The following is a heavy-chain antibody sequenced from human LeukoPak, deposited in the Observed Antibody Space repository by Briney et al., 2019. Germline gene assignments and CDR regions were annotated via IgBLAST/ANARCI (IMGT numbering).Heavy chain of an antibody. CDR3: ARTESIAARPDH. D-gene: IGHD6-6*01. V-gene: IGHV1-69*13. Sequence: GASVKVSCKASGYTLTSYGISWVRQAPGQGLEWMGGIIPIFGTANYAQKFQGRVTITADESTSTAYMELSSLRSEDTAVYYCARTESIAARPDHWGQGTLVTVSS. J-gene: IGHJ4*02. CDR2: IIPIFGTA. CDR1: GYTLTSYG.